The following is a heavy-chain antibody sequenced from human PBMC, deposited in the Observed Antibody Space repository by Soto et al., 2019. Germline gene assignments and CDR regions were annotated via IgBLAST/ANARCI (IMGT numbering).Heavy chain of an antibody. CDR3: ARNLNYDFWSGYYDYYYYGMDV. V-gene: IGHV1-18*01. J-gene: IGHJ6*02. CDR1: GYTFTSYG. Sequence: ASVKVSCKASGYTFTSYGISWVRQGPGQGLEWMGWISAYNGNTNYAQKLQGRVTMTTDTSTSTAYVELRSLRSDDTAVYYCARNLNYDFWSGYYDYYYYGMDVWGQGTTVTVS. D-gene: IGHD3-3*01. CDR2: ISAYNGNT.